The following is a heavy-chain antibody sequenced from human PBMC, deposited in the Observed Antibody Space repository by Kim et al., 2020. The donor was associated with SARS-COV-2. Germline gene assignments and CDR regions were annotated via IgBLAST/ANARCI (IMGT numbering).Heavy chain of an antibody. Sequence: SETLSLTCTVSGGSISSSSYYWGWIRQPPGKGLEWIGSIYYSGSTYYNPSLKSRVTISVDTSKNQFSLKLSSVTAADTAVYYCARRRSYYDYVWGSYRGEYFDLWGRGTLVTVSS. D-gene: IGHD3-16*02. CDR3: ARRRSYYDYVWGSYRGEYFDL. CDR1: GGSISSSSYY. J-gene: IGHJ2*01. CDR2: IYYSGST. V-gene: IGHV4-39*01.